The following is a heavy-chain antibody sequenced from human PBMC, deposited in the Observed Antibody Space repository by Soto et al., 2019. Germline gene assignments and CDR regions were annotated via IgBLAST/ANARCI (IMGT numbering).Heavy chain of an antibody. CDR3: ARDRGCCSGGTCYMFDY. J-gene: IGHJ4*02. V-gene: IGHV1-46*01. D-gene: IGHD2-15*01. CDR2: LNPCGGSR. Sequence: ASVKVSCKASGYSFTSNDMHWVRQAPGQGPEWMGILNPCGGSRGYAQRVQGRVNMTRDKSTSTVYMELSSLRTEDTAVYYCARDRGCCSGGTCYMFDYWGQGTPVTVSS. CDR1: GYSFTSND.